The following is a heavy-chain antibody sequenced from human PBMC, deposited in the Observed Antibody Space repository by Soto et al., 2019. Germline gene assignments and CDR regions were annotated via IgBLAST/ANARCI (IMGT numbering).Heavy chain of an antibody. J-gene: IGHJ4*02. CDR3: ARDSRPFVGEVIIPYPTTGY. CDR1: GYTFTSYG. V-gene: IGHV1-18*01. D-gene: IGHD3-3*01. Sequence: ASVKVSCKASGYTFTSYGISWVRQAPGQGLEWMGWISAYNGNTNYAQKLQGRVTMTTDTSTSTAYMELRSLRSDDTAVYYCARDSRPFVGEVIIPYPTTGYWGQGTPDTVSS. CDR2: ISAYNGNT.